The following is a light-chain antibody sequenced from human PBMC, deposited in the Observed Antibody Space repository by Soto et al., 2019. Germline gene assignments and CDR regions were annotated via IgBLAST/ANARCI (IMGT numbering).Light chain of an antibody. CDR2: SAS. Sequence: DIQLTQSPSFLSASVGDRVTITCRASQGISTYLTWYQQKPGKAPKLLIYSASTLQSGVPSRFSGSGSETEFTLTISSLQPEDFATYFCQLLQSFPPTFGQGTKVEIK. CDR3: QLLQSFPPT. V-gene: IGKV1-9*01. CDR1: QGISTY. J-gene: IGKJ1*01.